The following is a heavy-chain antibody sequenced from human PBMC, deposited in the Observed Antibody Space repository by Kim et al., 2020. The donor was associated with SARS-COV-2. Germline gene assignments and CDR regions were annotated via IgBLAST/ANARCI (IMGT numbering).Heavy chain of an antibody. CDR3: ARDLAHDYGDYLGAPGAFDI. CDR1: GFTFSSYS. D-gene: IGHD4-17*01. V-gene: IGHV3-21*01. Sequence: GGSLRLSCAASGFTFSSYSMNWVRQAPGKGLEWVSSISSSSSYIYYADSVKGRFTISRDNAKNSLYLQMNSLRAEDTAVYYCARDLAHDYGDYLGAPGAFDIWGQGTMVTVSS. J-gene: IGHJ3*02. CDR2: ISSSSSYI.